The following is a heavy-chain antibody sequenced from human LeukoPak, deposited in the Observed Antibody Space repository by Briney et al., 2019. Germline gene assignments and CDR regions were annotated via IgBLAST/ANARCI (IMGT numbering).Heavy chain of an antibody. V-gene: IGHV1-18*01. CDR2: ISAYNDNT. Sequence: ASVKVSCKASGYTFTMYGITWVRQAPGQGLEWMGWISAYNDNTNYAQNLQDRVTMTTDTSTSTAYMELRSLRSDDTAVYYCARGSVAGTSNFDYWGQGTLVTVSS. CDR3: ARGSVAGTSNFDY. J-gene: IGHJ4*02. CDR1: GYTFTMYG. D-gene: IGHD6-19*01.